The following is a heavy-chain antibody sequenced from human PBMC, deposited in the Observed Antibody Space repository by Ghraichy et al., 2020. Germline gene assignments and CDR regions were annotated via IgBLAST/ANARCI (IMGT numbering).Heavy chain of an antibody. CDR2: IHSSGST. V-gene: IGHV4-59*01. J-gene: IGHJ4*02. D-gene: IGHD2-15*01. CDR1: GGSLNNDY. Sequence: SQTLSLTCTVSGGSLNNDYWSWIRQTPGKGLEWIGFIHSSGSTSYNPSLESRITISLDTSKNQISLKVRSVTAADTAIYFCAREPYSCSGGTCYTGYFDSWGQGILVAVSS. CDR3: AREPYSCSGGTCYTGYFDS.